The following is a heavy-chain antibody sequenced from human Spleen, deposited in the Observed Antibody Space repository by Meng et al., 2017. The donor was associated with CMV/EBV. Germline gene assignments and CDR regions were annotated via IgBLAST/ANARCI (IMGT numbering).Heavy chain of an antibody. J-gene: IGHJ6*02. Sequence: GESLKISCAASGFTFSSYAMHWVRQAPGKGLEWVAVISYDGSNKYYADSVKGRFTISRDNSKNTLYLQMNSLRAEDTAVYYCARPGSSWYYYYYGMDVWGQGTTVTVS. CDR2: ISYDGSNK. V-gene: IGHV3-30*04. CDR3: ARPGSSWYYYYYGMDV. D-gene: IGHD6-6*01. CDR1: GFTFSSYA.